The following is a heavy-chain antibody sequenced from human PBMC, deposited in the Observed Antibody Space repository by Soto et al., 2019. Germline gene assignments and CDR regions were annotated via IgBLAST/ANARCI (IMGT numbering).Heavy chain of an antibody. J-gene: IGHJ4*02. CDR1: GFTFSSYA. Sequence: GGSLRLSCAASGFTFSSYAMGWVRQAPGKGLVWVSRINSDGSSTTYADSVKGRFTISRDNAKNTLYLQMNSLRAEDTAVYFCARGDGYAPLLWGQGTLVTVSS. CDR3: ARGDGYAPLL. CDR2: INSDGSST. D-gene: IGHD5-12*01. V-gene: IGHV3-74*01.